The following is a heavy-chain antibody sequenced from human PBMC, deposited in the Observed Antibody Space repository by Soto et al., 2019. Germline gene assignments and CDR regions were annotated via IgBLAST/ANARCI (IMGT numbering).Heavy chain of an antibody. V-gene: IGHV4-34*01. CDR2: IDHSGSP. Sequence: SEPLSLTCAVYGGSFSAYYWSWIRQAPGKGLEFIGEIDHSGSPRYNPSFQSRVTMSVDTSKNQISLTLNFLTAADTAVYYCARVRRKRHFYNYGLDVWGQGTAVTVSS. J-gene: IGHJ6*02. CDR1: GGSFSAYY. CDR3: ARVRRKRHFYNYGLDV.